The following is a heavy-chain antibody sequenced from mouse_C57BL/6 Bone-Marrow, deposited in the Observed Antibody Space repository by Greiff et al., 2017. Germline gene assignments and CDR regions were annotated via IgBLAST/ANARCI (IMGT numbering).Heavy chain of an antibody. J-gene: IGHJ2*01. D-gene: IGHD1-1*01. Sequence: QVQLQQPGAELVRPGTSVKLSCKASGYTFTSYWMHWVKQRPGQGLEWIGVIDPSDSYTNYNQKFKGKATLTVDTSSSTAYMQLSSLTSEDSAVYYCARLKYYGSRGPHFDYWGQGTTLTVSS. CDR3: ARLKYYGSRGPHFDY. CDR2: IDPSDSYT. CDR1: GYTFTSYW. V-gene: IGHV1-59*01.